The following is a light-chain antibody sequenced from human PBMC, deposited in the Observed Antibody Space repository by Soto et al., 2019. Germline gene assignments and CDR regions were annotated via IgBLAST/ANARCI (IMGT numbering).Light chain of an antibody. CDR3: QQYHKWPPIT. CDR2: DAS. J-gene: IGKJ5*01. CDR1: QSIVDY. Sequence: ILLTQSPGTLSLSPGERATLSCRASQSIVDYLAWYQHKPAHAPRLLIYDASKRATGIPARFNGSGSGTDFTLTISRLEPEDSAVYYCQQYHKWPPITFGQGTRLEIK. V-gene: IGKV3-11*01.